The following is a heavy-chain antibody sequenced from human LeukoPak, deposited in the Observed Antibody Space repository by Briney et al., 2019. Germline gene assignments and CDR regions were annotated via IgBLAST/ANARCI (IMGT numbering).Heavy chain of an antibody. V-gene: IGHV1-2*02. D-gene: IGHD4/OR15-4a*01. J-gene: IGHJ4*02. CDR3: ASVRDGLRLSTPFDY. CDR1: GYTFTGYY. Sequence: ASVKVSCKASGYTFTGYYMHWVRQAPGQGLEWMGWINPNSGGTNYAQKFQGRVTMTRDTSISTAYMELSRLRSDVTAVYFCASVRDGLRLSTPFDYWGQGTLVTVSS. CDR2: INPNSGGT.